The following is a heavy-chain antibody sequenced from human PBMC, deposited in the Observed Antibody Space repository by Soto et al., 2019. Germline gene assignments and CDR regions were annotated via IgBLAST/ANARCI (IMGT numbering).Heavy chain of an antibody. D-gene: IGHD2-2*01. V-gene: IGHV1-69*05. CDR3: ARAISTSRYNWFDP. CDR2: IVPIYRTA. J-gene: IGHJ5*02. CDR1: GGTFSSYR. Sequence: SVKVSCKASGGTFSSYRINWVRQAPGQGLEWVGGIVPIYRTADYAQKFQGRVTMTTDTSTRTTYMELRSLTSDDTAVYYCARAISTSRYNWFDPWGQGSLVTVSS.